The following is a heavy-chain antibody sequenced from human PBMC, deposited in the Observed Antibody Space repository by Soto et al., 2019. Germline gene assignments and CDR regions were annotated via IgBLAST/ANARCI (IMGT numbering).Heavy chain of an antibody. V-gene: IGHV4-31*03. CDR3: ARVGVTSYYFDS. Sequence: SETLSLTCTVSGGSISTGSYYWSWVRQFPGKGLEQIGYIYYSRETYYNPSLKSRLAMSVDSSKNQFSLQLTSVTAADTAVHYCARVGVTSYYFDSWGQGTLVTVSS. D-gene: IGHD2-8*01. J-gene: IGHJ4*02. CDR1: GGSISTGSYY. CDR2: IYYSRET.